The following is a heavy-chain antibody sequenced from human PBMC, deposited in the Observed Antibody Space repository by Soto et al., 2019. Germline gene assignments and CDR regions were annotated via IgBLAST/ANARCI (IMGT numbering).Heavy chain of an antibody. CDR3: AKDLVFGVVNPYYFDY. D-gene: IGHD3-3*01. V-gene: IGHV3-30*18. CDR1: GFTFSSYG. Sequence: QVQLVESGGGVVQPGRSLRLSCAASGFTFSSYGMHWVRQAPGKGLEWVAFISYDGSNKYYADSVKGRFTISRDNSKNTLYMQMNSLRAEDTAVYYCAKDLVFGVVNPYYFDYWGQGTLVTVSS. J-gene: IGHJ4*02. CDR2: ISYDGSNK.